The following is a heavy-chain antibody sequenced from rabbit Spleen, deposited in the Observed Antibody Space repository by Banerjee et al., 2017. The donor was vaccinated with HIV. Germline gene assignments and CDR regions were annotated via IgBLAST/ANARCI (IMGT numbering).Heavy chain of an antibody. D-gene: IGHD4-1*01. J-gene: IGHJ4*01. Sequence: QEQLEESGGDLVKPEGSLTLTCTASGFSFSGSYWICWVRQAPGKGLEWIACIYGGGSSGSTYYASWAKGRFTISKTSSTTVTLQMTSLTAADTAAYFCARDGYSRGWGIILYYFNLWGPGTLVTVS. CDR2: IYGGGSSGST. CDR1: GFSFSGSYW. CDR3: ARDGYSRGWGIILYYFNL. V-gene: IGHV1S45*01.